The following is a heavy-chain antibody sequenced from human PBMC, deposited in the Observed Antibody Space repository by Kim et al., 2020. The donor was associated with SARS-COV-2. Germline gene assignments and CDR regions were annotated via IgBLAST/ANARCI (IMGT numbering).Heavy chain of an antibody. CDR2: ST. Sequence: STNYNPTLTSRVTISVDTSKNQFSLKLSSVTAADTAVYYCAREDAYYFDYWGQGTLVTVSS. CDR3: AREDAYYFDY. V-gene: IGHV4-59*01. J-gene: IGHJ4*02.